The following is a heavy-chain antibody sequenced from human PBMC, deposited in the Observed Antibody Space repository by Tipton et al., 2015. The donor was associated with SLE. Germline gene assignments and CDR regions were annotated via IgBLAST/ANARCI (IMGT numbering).Heavy chain of an antibody. D-gene: IGHD5/OR15-5a*01. J-gene: IGHJ3*02. CDR2: INHSGST. CDR1: GGSFSGYY. CDR3: AGVSRDAFEI. Sequence: TLSLTCAVYGGSFSGYYWSWIRQPPGKGLEWIGEINHSGSTNYNPSLKSRVTISVDTSKNLFSLKLSSVTAADTAVYYCAGVSRDAFEIWGQGTMVTVSS. V-gene: IGHV4-34*01.